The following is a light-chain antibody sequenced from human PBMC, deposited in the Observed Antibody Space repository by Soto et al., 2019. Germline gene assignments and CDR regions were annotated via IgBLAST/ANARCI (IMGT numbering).Light chain of an antibody. CDR1: QSISSW. V-gene: IGKV1-5*03. CDR2: KAS. Sequence: DIQMTQSPSTLSASVGDRVTITCRASQSISSWLAWYQQKPGKAPKLLIFKASNLESGVPSRFSGSGSGTAFTLTISSLQPDDFATYYCQHYISYPYTFGQGTKVDIK. CDR3: QHYISYPYT. J-gene: IGKJ2*01.